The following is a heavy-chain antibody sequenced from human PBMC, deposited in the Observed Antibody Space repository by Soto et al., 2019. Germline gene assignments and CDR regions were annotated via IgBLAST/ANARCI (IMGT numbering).Heavy chain of an antibody. Sequence: GGSLRLSCAASAFTFDDYARHGVRQAPGKGLEWVSCSSWNSGSIAYADSVKGRVTISRDKAKNSPYLQMNSLRAEDTALDYCAKGEGVVVAATGYYYYGMDVWGQGTTVTVSS. J-gene: IGHJ6*02. V-gene: IGHV3-9*01. D-gene: IGHD2-15*01. CDR2: SSWNSGSI. CDR1: AFTFDDYA. CDR3: AKGEGVVVAATGYYYYGMDV.